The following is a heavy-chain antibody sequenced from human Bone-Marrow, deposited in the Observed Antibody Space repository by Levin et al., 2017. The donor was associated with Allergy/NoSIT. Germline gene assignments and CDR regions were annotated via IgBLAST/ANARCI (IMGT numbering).Heavy chain of an antibody. CDR1: GFTFSDYS. CDR3: ARDRVAFDI. V-gene: IGHV3-66*01. Sequence: SGGSLRLSCAASGFTFSDYSMSWVRQPPGKGLEWVSLIYKGGTPFYADSVKGRFTISRDNSKNMLYLQMNSLRAEDTAVFYCARDRVAFDIWGQGTTVTVSS. CDR2: IYKGGTP. J-gene: IGHJ3*02.